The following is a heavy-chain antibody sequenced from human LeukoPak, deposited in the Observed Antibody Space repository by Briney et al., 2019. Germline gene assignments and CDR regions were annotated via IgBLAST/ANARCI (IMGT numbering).Heavy chain of an antibody. V-gene: IGHV4-59*12. CDR1: GGSISSYY. Sequence: SETLSLTCTVSGGSISSYYWSWIRQPPGKGLEWIGSIYYSGSTYYNPSLKSRVTISVDTSKNQFSLKLSSVTAADTAVYYCARECGGDCLDAFDIWGQGTMVTVSS. CDR3: ARECGGDCLDAFDI. CDR2: IYYSGST. D-gene: IGHD2-21*02. J-gene: IGHJ3*02.